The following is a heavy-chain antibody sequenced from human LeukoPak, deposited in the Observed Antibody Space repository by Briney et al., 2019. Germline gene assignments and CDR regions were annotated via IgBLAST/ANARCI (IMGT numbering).Heavy chain of an antibody. V-gene: IGHV4-34*01. CDR1: GGSFSGYY. CDR2: INHSGST. D-gene: IGHD3/OR15-3a*01. CDR3: ARIKDGLYYYYYMDV. Sequence: SETLSLTCAVYGGSFSGYYWSWIRQPPGKGLEWIGEINHSGSTNYNPSLKSRVTISVDTSKNQFSLKLSSVTAADTAVYYCARIKDGLYYYYYMDVWGKGTTVTVSS. J-gene: IGHJ6*03.